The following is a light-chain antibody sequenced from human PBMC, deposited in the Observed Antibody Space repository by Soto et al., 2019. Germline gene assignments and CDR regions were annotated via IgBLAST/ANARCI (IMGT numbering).Light chain of an antibody. V-gene: IGLV2-14*01. CDR2: DVF. CDR3: SSHTGSSTL. CDR1: SSDVGAYKY. Sequence: QSALTQPASVSGFPRQSITISCTGTSSDVGAYKYVSWYQQHAGRAPKLMIYDVFDRPSGISNRFSASKSGNTASLTISGLQAEDEADYYCSSHTGSSTLFGGGTKLTVL. J-gene: IGLJ2*01.